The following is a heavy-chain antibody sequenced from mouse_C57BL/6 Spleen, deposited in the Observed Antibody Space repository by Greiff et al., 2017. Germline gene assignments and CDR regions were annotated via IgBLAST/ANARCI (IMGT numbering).Heavy chain of an antibody. J-gene: IGHJ2*01. CDR3: ARDQGLCDY. Sequence: EVMLVESEGGLVQPGSSMKLSCTASGFTFSDYYMAWVRQVPEKGLEWVANINYDGSSTYYLDSLKSRFIISRDNAKNILYLQMSSLKSEDTATYYCARDQGLCDYWGQGTTLTAAS. CDR2: INYDGSST. CDR1: GFTFSDYY. D-gene: IGHD1-1*02. V-gene: IGHV5-16*01.